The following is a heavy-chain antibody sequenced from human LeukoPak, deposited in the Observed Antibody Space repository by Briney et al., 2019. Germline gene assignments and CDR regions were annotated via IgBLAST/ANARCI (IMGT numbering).Heavy chain of an antibody. CDR2: IYNSGST. Sequence: SETLSLTCTVSGGSITNYYWSWIRQPPGKGLEWIGYIYNSGSTNYNPSLKSRVTISVDTSKNQFSLKLSSVTAADTAVYYCAEGTGYFDPFDYWGQGTLVTVSS. D-gene: IGHD3-9*01. V-gene: IGHV4-59*01. J-gene: IGHJ4*02. CDR1: GGSITNYY. CDR3: AEGTGYFDPFDY.